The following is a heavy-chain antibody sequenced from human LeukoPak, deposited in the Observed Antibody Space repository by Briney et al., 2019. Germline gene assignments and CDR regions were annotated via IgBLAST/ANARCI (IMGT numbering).Heavy chain of an antibody. CDR1: GGSISSYY. V-gene: IGHV4-59*01. J-gene: IGHJ6*02. CDR3: ARGRYYDFWSGSEYYYGMDV. CDR2: IYYSGST. D-gene: IGHD3-3*01. Sequence: PSETPSLTCTVSGGSISSYYWSWIRQPPGKGLEWIGYIYYSGSTNYNPSLKSRVTISVDTSKNQFSLKLSSVTAADTAVYYCARGRYYDFWSGSEYYYGMDVWGQGTTVTVSS.